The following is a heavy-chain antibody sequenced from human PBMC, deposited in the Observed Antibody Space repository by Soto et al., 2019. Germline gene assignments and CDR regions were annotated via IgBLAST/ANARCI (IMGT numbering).Heavy chain of an antibody. CDR2: INAGSGNT. CDR1: GYTFTGFS. V-gene: IGHV1-3*01. J-gene: IGHJ4*02. CDR3: VRDRFGYGDSGD. Sequence: ASVKVSCKASGYTFTGFSLHWVRQAPGQRLEWMGWINAGSGNTKYSQKFQGRVTITRDTSASTAYMELSSLTSEDTAVYYCVRDRFGYGDSGDWGQGTLVTVSS. D-gene: IGHD4-17*01.